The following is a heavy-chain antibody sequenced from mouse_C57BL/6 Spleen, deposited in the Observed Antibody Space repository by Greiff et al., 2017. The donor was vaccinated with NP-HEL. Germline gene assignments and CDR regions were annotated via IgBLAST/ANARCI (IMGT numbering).Heavy chain of an antibody. Sequence: QVQLKESGAELVKPGASVKISCKASGYAFSSYWMNWVKQRPGKGLEWIGQIYPGDGDTNYNGKFKGKATLTADKSSSTAYMQLSSLTAEDSAVYFGARSRGNLFDYWGQGTTLTVSS. CDR3: ARSRGNLFDY. D-gene: IGHD2-1*01. J-gene: IGHJ2*01. V-gene: IGHV1-80*01. CDR1: GYAFSSYW. CDR2: IYPGDGDT.